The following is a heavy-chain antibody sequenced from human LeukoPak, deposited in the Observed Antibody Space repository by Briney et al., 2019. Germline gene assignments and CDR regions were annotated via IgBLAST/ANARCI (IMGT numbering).Heavy chain of an antibody. J-gene: IGHJ4*02. Sequence: PGTLSHTRPGSVGSLSSHLWCWIRPPPGRGVAWIGYIYYSGSTNYNPSLKSRVTISVDTSKNQFSLKLSSVTAADTAVYYCAIEVGFLGSDYWGQGTLVTVSS. CDR3: AIEVGFLGSDY. CDR1: VGSLSSHL. CDR2: IYYSGST. V-gene: IGHV4-59*11. D-gene: IGHD2/OR15-2a*01.